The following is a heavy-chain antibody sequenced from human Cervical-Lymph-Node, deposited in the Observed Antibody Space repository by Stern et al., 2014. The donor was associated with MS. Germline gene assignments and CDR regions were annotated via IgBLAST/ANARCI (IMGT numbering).Heavy chain of an antibody. V-gene: IGHV1-18*01. CDR2: ISPYNGHT. J-gene: IGHJ5*02. CDR3: ARFFRGDVDSGGFDP. Sequence: VQLVESGAEVKKPGASVKVSCKTSGYIFSNYGITWVRQAPGQGLEYMGWISPYNGHTNYPQKFQGRVTMTTDTSTSTAYMELGSLRSDDTAIYYCARFFRGDVDSGGFDPWGQGTLVTVSS. D-gene: IGHD3-10*01. CDR1: GYIFSNYG.